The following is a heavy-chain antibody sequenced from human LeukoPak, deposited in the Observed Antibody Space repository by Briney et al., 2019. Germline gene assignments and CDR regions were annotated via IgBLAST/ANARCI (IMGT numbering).Heavy chain of an antibody. J-gene: IGHJ4*02. D-gene: IGHD6-13*01. Sequence: SQTLSLTCTVSGGSISSGDYYWSWIRQPPGKGLEGIGYIYYSGSTYYNPSLKSRVTISVDTSKNQFSLKLSSVTAADTAVYYCAREDEAAAGSYFDYWGQGTLVTVSS. CDR3: AREDEAAAGSYFDY. CDR1: GGSISSGDYY. V-gene: IGHV4-30-4*01. CDR2: IYYSGST.